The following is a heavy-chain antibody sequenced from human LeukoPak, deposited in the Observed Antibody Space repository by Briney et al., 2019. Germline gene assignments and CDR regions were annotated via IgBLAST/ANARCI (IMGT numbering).Heavy chain of an antibody. CDR3: ARQLGYSYGNDY. V-gene: IGHV4-59*08. D-gene: IGHD5-18*01. Sequence: SETLSLTCAVSEMSFSAYYWNWIRQPPGKGLEWIGYIYYSGSTNYNPSLKSRVTISVDTSKNQFSLKLSSVTAADTAVYYCARQLGYSYGNDYWGQGTLVTVSS. CDR1: EMSFSAYY. J-gene: IGHJ4*02. CDR2: IYYSGST.